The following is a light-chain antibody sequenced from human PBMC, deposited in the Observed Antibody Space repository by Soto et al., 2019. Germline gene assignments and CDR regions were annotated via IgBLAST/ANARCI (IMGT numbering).Light chain of an antibody. V-gene: IGKV1-16*02. CDR2: AAS. CDR3: QQYHSYPLS. Sequence: DIQMTQSPSSLSASVGDTVTITCRASQDIKNYLAWFQQKPGQAPKSLIFAASSLQSGAPSKFIGSGSGTDFTLTISSLQAEDVATYFCQQYHSYPLSFGGGTKVEIK. CDR1: QDIKNY. J-gene: IGKJ4*01.